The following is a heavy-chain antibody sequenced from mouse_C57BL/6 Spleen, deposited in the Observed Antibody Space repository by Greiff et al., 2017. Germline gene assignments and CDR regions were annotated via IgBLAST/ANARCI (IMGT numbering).Heavy chain of an antibody. CDR3: ARITTVEAY. V-gene: IGHV1-59*01. CDR1: GYTFTSYW. D-gene: IGHD1-1*01. Sequence: VQLQQPGAELVRPGTSVKLSCKASGYTFTSYWMHWVKQRPGQGLEWIGVIDPSDSYTNYNQKFKGKATLTVDTSSSTAYMQLSSLTSEDSAVYYCARITTVEAYWGQGTLVTVSA. J-gene: IGHJ3*01. CDR2: IDPSDSYT.